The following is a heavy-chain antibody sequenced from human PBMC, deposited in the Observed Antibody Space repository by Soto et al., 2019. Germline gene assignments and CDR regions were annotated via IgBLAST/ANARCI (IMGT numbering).Heavy chain of an antibody. Sequence: SETLSLTCSVSGDSISNSRFYWAWIRQPPGERLEWIGSIYHTGNAYYNPSLKSRVTIFVDTSKNQFSLKLTSVTAADTSLYYCARDYFDSSDYTTNWFDPWGQGALVTVS. D-gene: IGHD3-22*01. CDR3: ARDYFDSSDYTTNWFDP. CDR1: GDSISNSRFY. J-gene: IGHJ5*02. V-gene: IGHV4-39*01. CDR2: IYHTGNA.